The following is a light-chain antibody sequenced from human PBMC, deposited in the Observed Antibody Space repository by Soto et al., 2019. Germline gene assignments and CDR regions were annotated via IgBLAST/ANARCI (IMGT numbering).Light chain of an antibody. J-gene: IGLJ1*01. CDR3: CSYAGSSTFYV. CDR2: EVS. CDR1: SSDVGSYNL. Sequence: QSALTQPASVSGSPGQSITISCTGTSSDVGSYNLVSWYQQHPGKAPKLMIYEVSKRPSGVSNRFSGSKSGNTASLTISGLQAEDEADSYCCSYAGSSTFYVFGAVTKLTV. V-gene: IGLV2-23*02.